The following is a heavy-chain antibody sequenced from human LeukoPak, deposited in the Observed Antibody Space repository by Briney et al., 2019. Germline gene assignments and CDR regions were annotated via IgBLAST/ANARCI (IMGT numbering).Heavy chain of an antibody. V-gene: IGHV3-11*01. CDR2: ISSSGSTI. CDR1: GFTFSDYY. CDR3: AKVDTGHYYYSLDY. J-gene: IGHJ4*02. D-gene: IGHD3-10*01. Sequence: GGSLRLSCAASGFTFSDYYMSWIRQAPGKGLEWVSYISSSGSTIYYADSVKGRFTISRDNAKNSLYLQMNSLRAEDTALYYCAKVDTGHYYYSLDYWGQGTLVTVSS.